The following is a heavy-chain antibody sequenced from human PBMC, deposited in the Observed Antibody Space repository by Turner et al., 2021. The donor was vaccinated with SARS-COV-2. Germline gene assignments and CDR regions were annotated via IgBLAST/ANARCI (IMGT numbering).Heavy chain of an antibody. CDR1: GYTFTGYY. J-gene: IGHJ4*02. CDR3: ARVTSLSYYFDY. CDR2: ISPNSGGT. Sequence: QVPLVQSGAEVKKPGASVTVSCKASGYTFTGYYMHWVRQAPGQGLEWMGGISPNSGGTNYAQKLQGRVTMTRDTSISTAYMDLSGLRADDTAVYYCARVTSLSYYFDYWGQGTLVTVSS. V-gene: IGHV1-2*02.